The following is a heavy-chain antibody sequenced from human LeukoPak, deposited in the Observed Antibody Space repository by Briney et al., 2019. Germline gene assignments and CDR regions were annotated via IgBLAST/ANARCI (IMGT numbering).Heavy chain of an antibody. CDR3: TRGSYGDYGY. D-gene: IGHD4-17*01. V-gene: IGHV3-21*01. Sequence: GGSLRLSCAASGFIFSSFTMNWVRQAPGKGLEWVSSISSGSKSIYYADSVKGRFIISRDNAKNSLFLQMDSLRAEDTALYYCTRGSYGDYGYWGQGTLVTVSS. J-gene: IGHJ4*02. CDR2: ISSGSKSI. CDR1: GFIFSSFT.